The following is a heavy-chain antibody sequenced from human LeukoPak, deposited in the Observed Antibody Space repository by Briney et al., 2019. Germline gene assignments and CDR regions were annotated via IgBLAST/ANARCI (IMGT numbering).Heavy chain of an antibody. CDR2: IKTSGGRT. J-gene: IGHJ4*02. CDR1: GYTFTSNH. CDR3: AVQVAGTVY. Sequence: ASVKVSCKASGYTFTSNHMHWVRQAPGQGLEWMGMIKTSGGRTSYAQKVQGRVTVTRDTSTSTVYMELSSLRSDDTAVYYCAVQVAGTVYWGQETLVTVSS. D-gene: IGHD6-19*01. V-gene: IGHV1-46*01.